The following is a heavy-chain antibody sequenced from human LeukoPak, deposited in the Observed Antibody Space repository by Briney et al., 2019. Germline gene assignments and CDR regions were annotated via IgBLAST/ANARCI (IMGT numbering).Heavy chain of an antibody. CDR2: INTKGET. V-gene: IGHV4-4*09. Sequence: PSETLSLTCTVSGVSMSAYQWSWVRQSPEKGLEWIGCINTKGETSYNPSLKSRVTTSVDTSKSQFSLRLTSVTAADTPVYYCATSNDAKIAPFDHWGQGAPVTVSS. CDR3: ATSNDAKIAPFDH. CDR1: GVSMSAYQ. D-gene: IGHD2-21*01. J-gene: IGHJ4*02.